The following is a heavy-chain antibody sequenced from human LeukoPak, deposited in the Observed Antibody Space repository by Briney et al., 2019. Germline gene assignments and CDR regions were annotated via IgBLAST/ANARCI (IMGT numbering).Heavy chain of an antibody. D-gene: IGHD5-24*01. Sequence: PSETLSLTCTVSGGSISSYYWSWIRQPPGKGLVWIGYIYYCGSTNYNPSLKSRVTISVDTSKNQFSLKLNSVTAADTAVYYCARVSSAADGYYYYYMDVWGKGTTVTVSS. J-gene: IGHJ6*03. CDR1: GGSISSYY. CDR3: ARVSSAADGYYYYYMDV. CDR2: IYYCGST. V-gene: IGHV4-59*01.